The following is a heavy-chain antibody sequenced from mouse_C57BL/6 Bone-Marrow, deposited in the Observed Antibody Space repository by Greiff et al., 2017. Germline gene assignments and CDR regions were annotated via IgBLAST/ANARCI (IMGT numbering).Heavy chain of an antibody. CDR1: GYTFTSYW. V-gene: IGHV1-69*01. Sequence: QVQLQQPGAELVMPGASVKLSCKASGYTFTSYWMHWVKQRPGQGLEWIGEIDPSDSYTNYNQKFKGKATLTVDKSSSTAYMQLSSLTSEDSAVYYCARDYDGSSIYAMDYWGQGTSVTVSS. J-gene: IGHJ4*01. CDR3: ARDYDGSSIYAMDY. CDR2: IDPSDSYT. D-gene: IGHD1-1*01.